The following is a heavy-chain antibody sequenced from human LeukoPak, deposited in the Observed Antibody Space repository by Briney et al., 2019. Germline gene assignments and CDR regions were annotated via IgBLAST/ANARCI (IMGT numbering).Heavy chain of an antibody. CDR1: GGSISSSAYH. Sequence: SETLSLTCTVSGGSISSSAYHWGWIRQPPGKGLEWIGSIYHSGSTYYNPSLKSRVTISVDTSKNQFSLKLSSVTAADTAVYYCARGEPWFDPWGQGTLVTVSS. CDR2: IYHSGST. CDR3: ARGEPWFDP. V-gene: IGHV4-39*07. D-gene: IGHD1-14*01. J-gene: IGHJ5*02.